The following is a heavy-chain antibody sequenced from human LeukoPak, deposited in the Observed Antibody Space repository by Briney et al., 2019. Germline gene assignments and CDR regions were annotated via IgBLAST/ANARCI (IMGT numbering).Heavy chain of an antibody. CDR1: GYTFTGYY. Sequence: ASVKVSCKASGYTFTGYYMHWGRQAPGQGLEWMGWINPNSGGTNYAQKFQGRVAMTRDTYISTAYMEPSRLRSDDTAVYYCASNGEAVAIDAFDIWGQGTMVTVSS. CDR2: INPNSGGT. J-gene: IGHJ3*02. CDR3: ASNGEAVAIDAFDI. V-gene: IGHV1-2*02. D-gene: IGHD6-19*01.